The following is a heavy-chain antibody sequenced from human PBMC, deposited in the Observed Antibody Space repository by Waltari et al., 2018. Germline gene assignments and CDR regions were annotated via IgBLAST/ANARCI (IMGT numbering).Heavy chain of an antibody. J-gene: IGHJ4*02. V-gene: IGHV1-69*08. CDR1: GGTFTSHN. Sequence: QVQLVQSGTEVKRPGSSVKVSCKASGGTFTSHNINWVRQAPGQGLEWLGRVIPLFNTASYAQNFEGRVSLTADRSTTTAYMELRSLTFDDTAVYYCAKDVDPGVTSGWTDVYLASWGQGTPVIVSS. CDR2: VIPLFNTA. CDR3: AKDVDPGVTSGWTDVYLAS. D-gene: IGHD6-25*01.